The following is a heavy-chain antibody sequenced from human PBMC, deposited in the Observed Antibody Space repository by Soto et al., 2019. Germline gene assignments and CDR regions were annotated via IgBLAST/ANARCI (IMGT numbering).Heavy chain of an antibody. D-gene: IGHD3-3*01. V-gene: IGHV3-53*04. Sequence: EVQLVESGGGLVQPGGSLRLSCAASGFTVSSNYMSWVRQAPGKGLEWVSVIYSGGSTYYADSVKGRFTISRHNSKNTLYLQMNSLRAEDTAVYYCARSASQYYDPHFDYWGQGTLVTVSS. CDR3: ARSASQYYDPHFDY. CDR1: GFTVSSNY. CDR2: IYSGGST. J-gene: IGHJ4*02.